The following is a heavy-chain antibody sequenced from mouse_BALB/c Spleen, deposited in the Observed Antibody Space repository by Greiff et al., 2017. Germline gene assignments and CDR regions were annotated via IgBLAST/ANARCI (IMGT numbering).Heavy chain of an antibody. Sequence: VQLKESGPGLVKPSQSLSLTCTVTGYSITSDYAWNWIRQFPGNKLEWMGYISYSGSTSYNPSLKSRISITRDTSKNQFFLQLNSVTTEDTATYYCAREAFTTAPWFAYWGQGTLVTVSA. J-gene: IGHJ3*01. CDR1: GYSITSDYA. CDR3: AREAFTTAPWFAY. V-gene: IGHV3-2*02. CDR2: ISYSGST. D-gene: IGHD1-2*01.